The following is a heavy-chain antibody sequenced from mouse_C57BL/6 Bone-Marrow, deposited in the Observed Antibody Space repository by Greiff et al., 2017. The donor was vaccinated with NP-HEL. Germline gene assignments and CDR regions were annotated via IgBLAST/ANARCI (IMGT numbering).Heavy chain of an antibody. Sequence: VQLQQSGAELVRPGASVKLSCTASGFTFKDDYMHWVKQRPEQGLEWIGWIDPENGDTEYASKFQGKATITADTSSNTAYLQLSSLTSEDTAVYYCTTIGDGYYAMDYGGQGTSVTVSS. D-gene: IGHD2-3*01. J-gene: IGHJ4*01. CDR3: TTIGDGYYAMDY. CDR1: GFTFKDDY. V-gene: IGHV14-4*01. CDR2: IDPENGDT.